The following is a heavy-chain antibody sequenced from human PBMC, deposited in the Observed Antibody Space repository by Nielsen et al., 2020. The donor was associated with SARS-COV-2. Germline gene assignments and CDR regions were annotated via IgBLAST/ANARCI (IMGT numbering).Heavy chain of an antibody. V-gene: IGHV4-34*01. D-gene: IGHD2-8*01. CDR2: INHSGST. J-gene: IGHJ5*02. CDR3: ARGRPTTYQYCTNGVCYIRFDP. CDR1: GGSFSGYY. Sequence: SETLSLTCAVYGGSFSGYYWSWIRQPPGKGLEWIGEINHSGSTNYNPSLKSRVTISVDTSKNQFSLKLSSVTAADTAVYYCARGRPTTYQYCTNGVCYIRFDPWGQGTLVTVSS.